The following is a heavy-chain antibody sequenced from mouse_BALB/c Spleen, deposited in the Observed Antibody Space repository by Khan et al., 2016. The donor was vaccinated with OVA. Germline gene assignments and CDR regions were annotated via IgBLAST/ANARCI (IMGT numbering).Heavy chain of an antibody. CDR3: TRHGVVAWFTY. CDR2: IDPFSGCT. V-gene: IGHV1S135*01. Sequence: EVQLQQSGPELMKPGASVKISCKASGYSFTNYYIHWVIQIHGKSLEWIGYIDPFSGCTTYNQNFKGQATLTVDKSSSTAYIHLSNLTSEDSAVYYCTRHGVVAWFTYWGQGTLVTVSA. J-gene: IGHJ3*01. D-gene: IGHD1-1*02. CDR1: GYSFTNYY.